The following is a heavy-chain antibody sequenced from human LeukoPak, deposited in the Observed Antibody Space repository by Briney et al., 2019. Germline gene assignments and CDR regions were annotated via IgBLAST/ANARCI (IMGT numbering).Heavy chain of an antibody. J-gene: IGHJ4*02. CDR2: ISWNSGSI. D-gene: IGHD6-6*01. Sequence: QPGRSLRLSCAASGFTFDDYAMHWVRQAPGKGLEWVSGISWNSGSIGYADSVKGRFTISRDNAKNSLYLQMNSLRAEDTALYYCAKDNGGSSSFDSWGQGTLVTVSS. V-gene: IGHV3-9*01. CDR3: AKDNGGSSSFDS. CDR1: GFTFDDYA.